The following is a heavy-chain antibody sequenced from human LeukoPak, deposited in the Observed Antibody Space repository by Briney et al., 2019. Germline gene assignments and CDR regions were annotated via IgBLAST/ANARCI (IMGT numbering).Heavy chain of an antibody. V-gene: IGHV3-30*18. CDR1: GFSFSSCG. D-gene: IGHD3-22*01. CDR3: VKAGYYYSSGYYYYRDY. Sequence: GGSLRLSCAASGFSFSSCGMHWVRQTPDKGLEWVATIAKDGTDIHYVDSVKGRFTISRDNSRNALYLQMFSLSTEDTAVYYCVKAGYYYSSGYYYYRDYWGQGTLVSVSS. CDR2: IAKDGTDI. J-gene: IGHJ4*02.